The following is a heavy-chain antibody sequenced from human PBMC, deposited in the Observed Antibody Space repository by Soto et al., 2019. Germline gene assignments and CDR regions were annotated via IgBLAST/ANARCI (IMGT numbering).Heavy chain of an antibody. D-gene: IGHD4-17*01. CDR2: MNPNSGNT. Sequence: QVQLVQSGAEVKKPGASVKVSCKASGYTFTSYDINWVRQATGQGLEWMGWMNPNSGNTGYAQKFQGRVTMTRNTXIXTXXMELSSLRSEDTAVYYCARLREAGGMFYYYYGMYVWGQGTTVTVSS. CDR1: GYTFTSYD. J-gene: IGHJ6*02. V-gene: IGHV1-8*01. CDR3: ARLREAGGMFYYYYGMYV.